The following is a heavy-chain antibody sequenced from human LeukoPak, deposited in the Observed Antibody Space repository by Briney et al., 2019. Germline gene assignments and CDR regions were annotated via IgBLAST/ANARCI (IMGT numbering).Heavy chain of an antibody. J-gene: IGHJ4*02. CDR1: GFTSSSYA. Sequence: PGGSLRLSCAASGFTSSSYAMSWVRQAPGKGLEWISYISSSSSSIYYADSVKGRFTISRDNARTAMYLQMDSLRVDDTAVYFCARESGYRLDYWGQGSLVSVSS. V-gene: IGHV3-48*04. CDR3: ARESGYRLDY. CDR2: ISSSSSSI. D-gene: IGHD6-25*01.